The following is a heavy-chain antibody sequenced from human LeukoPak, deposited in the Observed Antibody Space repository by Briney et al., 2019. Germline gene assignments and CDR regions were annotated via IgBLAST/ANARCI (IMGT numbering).Heavy chain of an antibody. CDR2: INPNSGGT. V-gene: IGHV1-2*06. J-gene: IGHJ4*02. CDR3: ARVEAYYDSSGYFSNDY. Sequence: ASVKVSCKASGYTFTGYYMHWERQAPGQGLEWMGRINPNSGGTNYARKFQGRVTMTRDTSISTAYMELSRLRSDDTAVYYCARVEAYYDSSGYFSNDYWGQGTLVTVSS. D-gene: IGHD3-22*01. CDR1: GYTFTGYY.